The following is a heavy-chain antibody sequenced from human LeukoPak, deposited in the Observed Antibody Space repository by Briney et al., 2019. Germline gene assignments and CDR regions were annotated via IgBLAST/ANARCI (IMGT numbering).Heavy chain of an antibody. D-gene: IGHD1-7*01. CDR2: ISSNGGST. V-gene: IGHV3-64*01. Sequence: GGSLRLSFAASGFTFSSYAMHWVRQAPGKGLEYVSAISSNGGSTYYANSVKGRFTISRDNSKNTLYLQMGSLRAEDMAVYYCARANWNYHDAFDIWGQGTMVTVSS. CDR1: GFTFSSYA. CDR3: ARANWNYHDAFDI. J-gene: IGHJ3*02.